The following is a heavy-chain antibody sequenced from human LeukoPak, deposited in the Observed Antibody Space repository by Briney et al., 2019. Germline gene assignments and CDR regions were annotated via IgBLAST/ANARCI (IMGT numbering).Heavy chain of an antibody. CDR2: IKEDATES. CDR1: GFTFSSYW. CDR3: TTISIYSGSQLVFDY. Sequence: QSGGSLRLSCAASGFTFSSYWMTWIRQAPGKGLEWVAHIKEDATESRSADSVKGRFTISRDNTKNSLFLQMNSLKTEDTAVYYCTTISIYSGSQLVFDYWGQGTLVTVSS. D-gene: IGHD1-26*01. V-gene: IGHV3-7*03. J-gene: IGHJ4*02.